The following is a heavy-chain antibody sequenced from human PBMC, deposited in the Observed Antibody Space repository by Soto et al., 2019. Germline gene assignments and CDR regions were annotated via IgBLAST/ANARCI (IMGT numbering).Heavy chain of an antibody. D-gene: IGHD2-8*01. V-gene: IGHV1-18*01. J-gene: IGHJ4*02. Sequence: ASVKVSCKTSGYTFSSYSINWVRQAPGQGLEWMAWISTTSGNTHYAERVQGRVTVTLDKSARTAFMEMWGLTSDDTAVYFCARDNGYYDFWGQGTLVTVSS. CDR2: ISTTSGNT. CDR1: GYTFSSYS. CDR3: ARDNGYYDF.